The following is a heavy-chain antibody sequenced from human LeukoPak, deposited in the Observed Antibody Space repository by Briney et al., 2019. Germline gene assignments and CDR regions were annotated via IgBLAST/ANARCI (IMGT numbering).Heavy chain of an antibody. V-gene: IGHV1-46*01. CDR3: ARTEARQDAFNI. CDR2: INPSGDST. J-gene: IGHJ3*02. CDR1: GYTFTGYY. D-gene: IGHD6-6*01. Sequence: ASVKVSCKASGYTFTGYYMHCVRQAPGQGRAWMGMINPSGDSTTYAQKFQDRVTMTSDTSTRKVYMELSRLIYEDTAVYYCARTEARQDAFNIWGQGTMVTVSS.